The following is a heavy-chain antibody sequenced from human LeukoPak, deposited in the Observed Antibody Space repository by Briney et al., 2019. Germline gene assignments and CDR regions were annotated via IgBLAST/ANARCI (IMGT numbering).Heavy chain of an antibody. D-gene: IGHD6-19*01. V-gene: IGHV4-59*08. J-gene: IGHJ5*02. CDR1: VDSLSSHY. CDR3: ARNVGWYTHDT. Sequence: PSETLSLTCTVSVDSLSSHYWSWIRQPPGKGLEWIGYIYGSGSTHYDPSLRSRVTISEDTSKNQFSLKLTSVTAADTAVYYCARNVGWYTHDTCGQGTLVTVSS. CDR2: IYGSGST.